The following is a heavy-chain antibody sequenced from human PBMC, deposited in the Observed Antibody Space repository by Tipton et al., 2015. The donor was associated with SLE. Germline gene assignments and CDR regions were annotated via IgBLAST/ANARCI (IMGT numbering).Heavy chain of an antibody. D-gene: IGHD2-15*01. J-gene: IGHJ6*03. V-gene: IGHV4-59*01. CDR2: IYYSGST. Sequence: TLSLICTVSGGSISSYYWSWIRQPPGKGLEWIGYIYYSGSTNYNPSLKSRVTISVDTSKNQFSLKLSSVTAADTAVYYCARDRISMDVWGKGTTVTVSS. CDR3: ARDRISMDV. CDR1: GGSISSYY.